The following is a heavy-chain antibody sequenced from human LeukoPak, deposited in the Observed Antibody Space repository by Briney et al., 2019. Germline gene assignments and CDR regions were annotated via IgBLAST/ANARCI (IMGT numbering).Heavy chain of an antibody. CDR1: GFTFSSYG. J-gene: IGHJ4*02. V-gene: IGHV3-30*18. CDR3: AKAAQYYYDSSGYYPLDY. CDR2: ISYDGSNK. D-gene: IGHD3-22*01. Sequence: GRSLRLSCAASGFTFSSYGMHWVRQAPGKGLEWVAVISYDGSNKYYADSVKGRFTISRDNSKNTLYLQMNSLRAEDTAVYYCAKAAQYYYDSSGYYPLDYWGQGILVTVSS.